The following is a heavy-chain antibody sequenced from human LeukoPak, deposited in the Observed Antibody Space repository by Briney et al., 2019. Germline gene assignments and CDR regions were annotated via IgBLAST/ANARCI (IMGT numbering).Heavy chain of an antibody. J-gene: IGHJ4*02. CDR2: IYYSGST. CDR1: GRSISSSSYD. D-gene: IGHD3-22*01. V-gene: IGHV4-39*01. CDR3: SRLPEYYDSSDYYPWDY. Sequence: NPSETLSLTCTVSGRSISSSSYDWGWIRQPPGKGLEWIGSIYYSGSTYYSPSLESRVTISVDPSKNQFSLKLSSVTAADTAVYYCSRLPEYYDSSDYYPWDYWGQGTLVTVSS.